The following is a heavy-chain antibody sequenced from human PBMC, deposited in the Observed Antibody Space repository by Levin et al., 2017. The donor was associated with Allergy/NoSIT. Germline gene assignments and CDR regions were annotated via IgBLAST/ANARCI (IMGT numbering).Heavy chain of an antibody. J-gene: IGHJ4*02. D-gene: IGHD6-19*01. CDR3: AKDLRKWLVSEGYFDH. CDR1: GFTFSSYA. CDR2: ISDSGGST. V-gene: IGHV3-23*01. Sequence: GESLKISCSASGFTFSSYAMIWVRQAPGKGLEWVSTISDSGGSTYYADSVKGRFTISRDKSKKTLYLQMNSLRVDATAIYYCAKDLRKWLVSEGYFDHWGPGTLVTVSS.